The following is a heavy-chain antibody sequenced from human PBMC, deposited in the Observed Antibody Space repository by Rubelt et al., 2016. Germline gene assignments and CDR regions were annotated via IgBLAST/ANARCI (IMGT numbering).Heavy chain of an antibody. Sequence: QVQLQQWGAGLLKPSETLSLTCAVYGGSFSGYYWSWVRQPPGKGLEWIGEIIHSGSTNYNPSLKSRVTISVDTSKNQFSRKLNSGTAADTAVYYCASIPKTSEGPDTFDIWGQGTMVTVSS. J-gene: IGHJ3*02. CDR2: IIHSGST. CDR3: ASIPKTSEGPDTFDI. V-gene: IGHV4-34*12. CDR1: GGSFSGYY. D-gene: IGHD4-11*01.